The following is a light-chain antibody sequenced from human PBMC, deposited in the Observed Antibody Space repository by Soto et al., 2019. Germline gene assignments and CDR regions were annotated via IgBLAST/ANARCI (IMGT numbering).Light chain of an antibody. Sequence: QSALAQPRSVSGSPGQSVTLSCTGTSSDVGGYTYVSWYQQHPGKAPKLIIYDVTERPSGVPARFSGSKSGNTASLTISGLQAEDEADYYCCSYAGSYTYVFGTGTKVTVL. CDR3: CSYAGSYTYV. J-gene: IGLJ1*01. V-gene: IGLV2-11*01. CDR1: SSDVGGYTY. CDR2: DVT.